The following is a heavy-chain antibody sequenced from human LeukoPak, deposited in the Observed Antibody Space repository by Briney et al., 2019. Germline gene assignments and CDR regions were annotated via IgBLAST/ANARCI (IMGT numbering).Heavy chain of an antibody. Sequence: ASVKVSCKASGYTFTSYAMHWVRQAPGQRLEWMGWINAGNGNTKYSQKFQGRVTITRDTSASTAYMELSSLRSEDTAVYCCARDGLSGWYDYWGQGTLVTVSS. CDR3: ARDGLSGWYDY. V-gene: IGHV1-3*01. CDR1: GYTFTSYA. D-gene: IGHD6-19*01. CDR2: INAGNGNT. J-gene: IGHJ4*02.